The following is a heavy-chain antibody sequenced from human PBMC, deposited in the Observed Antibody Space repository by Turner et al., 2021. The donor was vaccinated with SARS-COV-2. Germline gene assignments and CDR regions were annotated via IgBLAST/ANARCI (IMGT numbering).Heavy chain of an antibody. CDR2: IRRKANSYAT. CDR1: GFTFTRPP. J-gene: IGHJ6*02. CDR3: TTPPVAGLVVIDDDYYYGMDV. V-gene: IGHV3-73*01. D-gene: IGHD3-22*01. Sequence: EVQLVESGGGLVQPGGLLEPRWRATGFTFTRPPMHWVRQASGKGLEWVGRIRRKANSYATADAASVKGRFTISRDDSKNTAYLQMNSLKTEDTAVYYCTTPPVAGLVVIDDDYYYGMDVWGQGTTVTVSS.